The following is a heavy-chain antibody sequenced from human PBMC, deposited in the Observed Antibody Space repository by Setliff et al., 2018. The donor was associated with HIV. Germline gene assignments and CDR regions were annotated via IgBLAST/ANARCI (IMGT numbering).Heavy chain of an antibody. CDR2: IYNSGST. CDR3: ARLNNGAHYFHFDY. V-gene: IGHV4-38-2*01. CDR1: DYSISSGYY. Sequence: SETLSLTCAVSDYSISSGYYWGWIRQPPGKGLEWIGGIYNSGSTYYNPSLKSRVTISVGTSKNHFSLKLSSVTAADTAVYYCARLNNGAHYFHFDYWGQGTLVTVSS. J-gene: IGHJ4*02. D-gene: IGHD1-20*01.